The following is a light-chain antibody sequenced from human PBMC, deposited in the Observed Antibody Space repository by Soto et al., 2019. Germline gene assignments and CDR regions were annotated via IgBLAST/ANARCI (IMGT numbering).Light chain of an antibody. J-gene: IGKJ1*01. CDR1: QSINSY. Sequence: IQMTQYPSSLSASVGDRVTITCRASQSINSYLNWYQQKPGKAPKLLIFAAYSLQSGVPSRFSGSGSGADFTLTISSLQPEDFATYYCQQSYSTPRTFGQGTKVDIK. CDR3: QQSYSTPRT. CDR2: AAY. V-gene: IGKV1-39*01.